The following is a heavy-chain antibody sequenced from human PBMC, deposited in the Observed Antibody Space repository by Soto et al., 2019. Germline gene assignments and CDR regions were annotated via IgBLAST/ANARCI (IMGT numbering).Heavy chain of an antibody. CDR1: RGSISTYY. Sequence: PSETLSLTCTVSRGSISTYYWSWIRQPPGKGLEWIGYIYYSGSTNYNPSLKSRVIISVDTSKNQFSLKLNSVTAADTAVYYCARGGGYEGNDYFDYWGQGTLVTVSS. D-gene: IGHD3-16*01. CDR3: ARGGGYEGNDYFDY. V-gene: IGHV4-59*01. CDR2: IYYSGST. J-gene: IGHJ4*02.